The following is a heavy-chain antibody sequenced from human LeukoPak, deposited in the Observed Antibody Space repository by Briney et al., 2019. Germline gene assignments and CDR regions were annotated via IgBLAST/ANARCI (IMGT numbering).Heavy chain of an antibody. CDR3: ARDWEGVGYCSGGSCYSNGY. Sequence: GGSLRLSCAASGFTFSSYSMNWVRQAPGKGLEWVSSISSSSSYIYYADSVKGRFTISRDNAKNSLYLQMNSLRAEDTAVYYCARDWEGVGYCSGGSCYSNGYWGQGTLVTVSS. D-gene: IGHD2-15*01. CDR1: GFTFSSYS. CDR2: ISSSSSYI. J-gene: IGHJ4*02. V-gene: IGHV3-21*01.